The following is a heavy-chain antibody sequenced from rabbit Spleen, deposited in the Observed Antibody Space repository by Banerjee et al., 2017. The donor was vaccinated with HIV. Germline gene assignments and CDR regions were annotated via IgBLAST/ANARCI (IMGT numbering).Heavy chain of an antibody. V-gene: IGHV1S40*01. CDR3: ARDRGSGWGDAFDP. D-gene: IGHD4-1*01. J-gene: IGHJ2*01. CDR2: IAGSSSGFT. CDR1: GFSFSSSDY. Sequence: QSLEESGGDLVKPGASLTLTCTASGFSFSSSDYMCWVRQAPGKGLEWISCIAGSSSGFTYSATWAKGRFTCSKTSSTTVTLQMTSLTVADTATYFCARDRGSGWGDAFDPWGQGTLVTVS.